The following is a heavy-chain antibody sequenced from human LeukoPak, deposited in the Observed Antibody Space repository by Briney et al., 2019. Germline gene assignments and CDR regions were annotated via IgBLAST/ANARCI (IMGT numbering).Heavy chain of an antibody. V-gene: IGHV4-30-2*01. J-gene: IGHJ5*02. CDR3: ARAHCSGGSCYSVRFDP. D-gene: IGHD2-15*01. CDR1: GGSISSGGYS. CDR2: IYHSGST. Sequence: SRTLSLTCAVSGGSISSGGYSWSWIRQPPGKGLEWIGYIYHSGSTYYNPSLKSRVTISVARSKNQFSLKLSSVTAADTAVYYCARAHCSGGSCYSVRFDPWGQGTLVTVSS.